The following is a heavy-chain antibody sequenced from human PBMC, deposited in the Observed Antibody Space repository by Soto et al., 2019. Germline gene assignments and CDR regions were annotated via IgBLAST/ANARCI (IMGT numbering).Heavy chain of an antibody. CDR3: ARGPEYSTAHYYYGMDV. Sequence: GESLKISCKGSGYSFTSYWIGWVRQMPGKGLEWMGIIYPGDSDTRYSPSFQGQVTISADKSISTAYLQWSSLKASDTAMYYCARGPEYSTAHYYYGMDVWGQGTTVTVSS. V-gene: IGHV5-51*01. CDR1: GYSFTSYW. CDR2: IYPGDSDT. J-gene: IGHJ6*02. D-gene: IGHD6-6*01.